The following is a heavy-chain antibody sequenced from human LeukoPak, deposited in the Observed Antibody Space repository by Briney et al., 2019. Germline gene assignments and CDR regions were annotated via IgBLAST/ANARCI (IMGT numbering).Heavy chain of an antibody. V-gene: IGHV4-59*01. CDR2: RYYSGST. Sequence: SETLSLTCTVSGDSITSYYWSWIRQPPGKELEWIGYRYYSGSTNSNPSLKSRVTISVDASKNQFSLKLSSVTAADTAVYYCARGLTAIRILDYWGLGTLVTVSS. CDR3: ARGLTAIRILDY. CDR1: GDSITSYY. D-gene: IGHD2-21*02. J-gene: IGHJ4*02.